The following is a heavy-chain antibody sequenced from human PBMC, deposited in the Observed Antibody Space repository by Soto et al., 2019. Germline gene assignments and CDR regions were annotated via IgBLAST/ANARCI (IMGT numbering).Heavy chain of an antibody. CDR1: GGSISSSSYY. V-gene: IGHV4-39*01. CDR2: IYYSGST. J-gene: IGHJ1*01. CDR3: ASYYYGDYHPSPLDY. D-gene: IGHD4-17*01. Sequence: SETLSLTCTVSGGSISSSSYYWGWIRQPPGKGLEWIGSIYYSGSTYYNPSLKSRVTISVDTSKNQFSLKLSSVTAADTAVYYCASYYYGDYHPSPLDYWGQGTLVPVSS.